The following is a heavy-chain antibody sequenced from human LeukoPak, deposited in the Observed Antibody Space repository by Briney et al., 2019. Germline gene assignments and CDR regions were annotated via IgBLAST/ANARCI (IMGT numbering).Heavy chain of an antibody. D-gene: IGHD3-9*01. CDR1: GGSINSGDYY. J-gene: IGHJ4*02. Sequence: PSQTLSLTCTVSGGSINSGDYYWSWIRQPPGKGLEWIGYIFHSGSTYYNPSLKSRVSISVHTSKNQFSLKLSSVTAADTAVCYCARDRYFIGFDYWGQGTLVTVSS. V-gene: IGHV4-30-4*08. CDR2: IFHSGST. CDR3: ARDRYFIGFDY.